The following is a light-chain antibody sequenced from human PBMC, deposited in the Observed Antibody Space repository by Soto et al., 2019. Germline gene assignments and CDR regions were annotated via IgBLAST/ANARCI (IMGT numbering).Light chain of an antibody. Sequence: SYELTQPPSVSVAPGQTARLTCGGNNIGGKSVHWYQHKPGQAPVLVVYDDSDRPSGIPELFSGSNSGNTATLTISEVEAGDEAHYYCQAWDTSTDPVVFGGGTKVTVL. CDR3: QAWDTSTDPVV. V-gene: IGLV3-21*02. CDR2: DDS. J-gene: IGLJ2*01. CDR1: NIGGKS.